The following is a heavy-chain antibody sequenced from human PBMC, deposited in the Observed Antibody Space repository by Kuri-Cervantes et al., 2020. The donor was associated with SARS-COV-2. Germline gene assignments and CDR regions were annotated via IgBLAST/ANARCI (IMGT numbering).Heavy chain of an antibody. Sequence: SVKVSCKASGGTFSSYAISWVRQAPGQGLEWMGGIIPIFGTANYAQKFQGRVTITADESTSTAYMELSSLRSEDTAVYYCARTVAGILTFDPWGQGTLVTVSS. V-gene: IGHV1-69*13. J-gene: IGHJ5*02. D-gene: IGHD6-19*01. CDR3: ARTVAGILTFDP. CDR2: IIPIFGTA. CDR1: GGTFSSYA.